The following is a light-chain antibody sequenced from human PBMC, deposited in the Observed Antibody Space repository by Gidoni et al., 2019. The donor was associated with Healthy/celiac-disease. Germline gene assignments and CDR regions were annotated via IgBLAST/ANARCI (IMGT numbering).Light chain of an antibody. CDR2: AAS. V-gene: IGKV1-9*01. Sequence: DSQWTQSPSLRPASGGDRVTSTGRARQGSSSYFAWYQQKPWKAPKLLLYAASTVQSGVPSRLSGSGSGTEFTLTISSLQPEDFATYYCQQLNSYPPLTFGGXTKVEIK. CDR3: QQLNSYPPLT. CDR1: QGSSSY. J-gene: IGKJ4*01.